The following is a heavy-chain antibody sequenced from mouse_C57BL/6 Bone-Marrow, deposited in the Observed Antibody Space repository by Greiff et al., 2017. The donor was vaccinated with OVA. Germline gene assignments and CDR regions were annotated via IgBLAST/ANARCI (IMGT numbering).Heavy chain of an antibody. Sequence: QVQLQQPGAELVKPGASVKLSCKASGYTFTSYWMPWVKPRPGQGLEWIGMIHPNSGSTNYNEKFKSKATLTVDKSSSTAYMQLSSLTSEDSAVYYCARSREGPAYWGQGTLVTVSA. CDR2: IHPNSGST. CDR3: ARSREGPAY. CDR1: GYTFTSYW. D-gene: IGHD3-3*01. V-gene: IGHV1-64*01. J-gene: IGHJ3*01.